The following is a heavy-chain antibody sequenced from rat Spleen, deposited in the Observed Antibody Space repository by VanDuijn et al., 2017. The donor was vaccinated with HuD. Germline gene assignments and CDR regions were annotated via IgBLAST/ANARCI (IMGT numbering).Heavy chain of an antibody. D-gene: IGHD4-6*01. Sequence: EVQLVESGGGLVQPGRSLKLSCAASGFTFSNYDMAWVRQAPGKGLEWVASFSYDGGSTYYRDSVKGRFTLSRDNAKSTLYLQMNSLRSEDTATYYCTRGTYFRHWGQGVMVTVSS. CDR1: GFTFSNYD. V-gene: IGHV5-20*01. CDR3: TRGTYFRH. J-gene: IGHJ2*01. CDR2: FSYDGGST.